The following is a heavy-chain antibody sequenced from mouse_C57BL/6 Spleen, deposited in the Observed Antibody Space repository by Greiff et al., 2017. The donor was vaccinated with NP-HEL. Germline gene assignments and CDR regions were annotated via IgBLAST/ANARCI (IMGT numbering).Heavy chain of an antibody. Sequence: EVQGVESGGGLVKPGGSLKLSCAASGFTFSSYAMSWVRQTPEKRLEWVATISDGGSYTYYPDNVKGRFTISRDNAKNNLYLQMSHLKSEDTAMYYCASLYYSRYFDVWGTGTTVTVSS. CDR3: ASLYYSRYFDV. V-gene: IGHV5-4*01. D-gene: IGHD1-1*01. J-gene: IGHJ1*03. CDR1: GFTFSSYA. CDR2: ISDGGSYT.